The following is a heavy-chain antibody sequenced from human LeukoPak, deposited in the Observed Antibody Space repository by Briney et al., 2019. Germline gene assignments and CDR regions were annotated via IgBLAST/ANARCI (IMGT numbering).Heavy chain of an antibody. D-gene: IGHD5-12*01. Sequence: GASVKVSCKASGYTFTSYGISWVRQAPGQGLEWMGRIIPILGIANYAQKFQGRVTITADKSTSTAYMELSSLRSEDTAVYYCARDSALRLGAQSYFDYWGQGTLVTVSS. CDR3: ARDSALRLGAQSYFDY. CDR2: IIPILGIA. J-gene: IGHJ4*02. V-gene: IGHV1-69*04. CDR1: GYTFTSYG.